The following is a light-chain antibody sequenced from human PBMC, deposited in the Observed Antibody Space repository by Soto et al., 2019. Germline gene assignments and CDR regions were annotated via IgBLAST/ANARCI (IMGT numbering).Light chain of an antibody. CDR1: QSISSG. Sequence: DIQMTQSPSTLSASVGDRVTITCRASQSISSGLAWYQQKPGKAPKLLIYKAYSLESGVPSRVSGSGSGTELSLTISSLQPDDFATYYCQQYNCDSSILFCQGTRLQIK. CDR3: QQYNCDSSIL. V-gene: IGKV1-5*03. J-gene: IGKJ5*01. CDR2: KAY.